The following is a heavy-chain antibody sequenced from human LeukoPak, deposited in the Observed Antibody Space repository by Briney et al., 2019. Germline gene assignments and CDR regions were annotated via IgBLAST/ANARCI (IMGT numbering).Heavy chain of an antibody. Sequence: GGSLRLSCAASGFTFSSYEMNWVRQAPGKGLEWVSYISSSGSTIYYADSVKGRFTISRDNAKNSLYLQMNSRRAEDTAVYYCAELGITMIGGDWGKGTTVTISS. CDR2: ISSSGSTI. D-gene: IGHD3-10*02. V-gene: IGHV3-48*03. J-gene: IGHJ6*04. CDR1: GFTFSSYE. CDR3: AELGITMIGGD.